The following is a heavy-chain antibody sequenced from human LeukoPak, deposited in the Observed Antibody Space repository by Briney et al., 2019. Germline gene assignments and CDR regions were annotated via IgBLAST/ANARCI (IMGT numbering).Heavy chain of an antibody. CDR3: ARGRTITISGVVMVRHYDY. CDR2: MNPNRGNT. D-gene: IGHD3-3*01. Sequence: ASVKVSCKASGYTFTSYDINWVRQAPGQGLEWMGWMNPNRGNTDYAQKFQGRVTMTRNTSISTAYMELSSLRSEDTAVYYCARGRTITISGVVMVRHYDYWGQGTLVSVPS. CDR1: GYTFTSYD. J-gene: IGHJ4*02. V-gene: IGHV1-8*01.